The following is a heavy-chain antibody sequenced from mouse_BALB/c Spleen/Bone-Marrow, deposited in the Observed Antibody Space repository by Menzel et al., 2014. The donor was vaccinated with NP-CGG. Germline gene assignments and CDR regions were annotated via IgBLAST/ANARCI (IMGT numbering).Heavy chain of an antibody. D-gene: IGHD2-1*01. J-gene: IGHJ2*01. V-gene: IGHV3-5*02. CDR1: GISITTGNYR. CDR3: ARDGNYDGYFDY. CDR2: IYYSGTI. Sequence: VQLKESGPGLVKPSQTVSLPCTVTGISITTGNYRWSWIRQFPGNKLEWIGYIYYSGTITYNPSLTSRATITRDTSKNQFFLEMNSLTAEDTATYYCARDGNYDGYFDYWGQGTTLTVSS.